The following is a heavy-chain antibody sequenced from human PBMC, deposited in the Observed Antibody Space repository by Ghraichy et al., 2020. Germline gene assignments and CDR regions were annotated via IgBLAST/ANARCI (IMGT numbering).Heavy chain of an antibody. CDR2: ISSSIGTI. D-gene: IGHD6-13*01. CDR1: GFTLSSWN. V-gene: IGHV3-48*02. CDR3: VAAFDY. Sequence: LTCAASGFTLSSWNMNWVRQAPGKGLEWVSYISSSIGTIHYADSVKGRFTASRDNGKNSLYLQMNSLRDEDTAVYYCVAAFDYWGQGTLVTVSS. J-gene: IGHJ4*02.